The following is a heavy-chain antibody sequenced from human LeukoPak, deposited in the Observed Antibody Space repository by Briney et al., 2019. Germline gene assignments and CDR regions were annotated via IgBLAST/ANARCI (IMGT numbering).Heavy chain of an antibody. D-gene: IGHD1-26*01. CDR2: ISSSSSYI. J-gene: IGHJ3*02. CDR1: GFTFSRYS. V-gene: IGHV3-21*01. Sequence: KPGGSLRLSCAASGFTFSRYSMNWVRQAPGKGLEWASSISSSSSYIYYADSVKGRFTISRDNAKNSLYLQMNSLRAEDTAVYYCATWELPQMGDAFDIWGQGTMVTVSS. CDR3: ATWELPQMGDAFDI.